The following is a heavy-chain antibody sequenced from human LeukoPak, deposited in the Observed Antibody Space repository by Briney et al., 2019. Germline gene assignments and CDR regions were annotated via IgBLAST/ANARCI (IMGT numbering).Heavy chain of an antibody. Sequence: SETLSLTCTVSGGSINSYYWSWIRQPAGKGLEWIGRIYTSGSTSYNPSLKSRVTISVDTSKNQFSLKLSSVTAADTAVYYCARVTGYYFDSSGYRSHDAFDIWGQGTMVTVSS. CDR3: ARVTGYYFDSSGYRSHDAFDI. CDR2: IYTSGST. CDR1: GGSINSYY. D-gene: IGHD3-22*01. V-gene: IGHV4-4*07. J-gene: IGHJ3*02.